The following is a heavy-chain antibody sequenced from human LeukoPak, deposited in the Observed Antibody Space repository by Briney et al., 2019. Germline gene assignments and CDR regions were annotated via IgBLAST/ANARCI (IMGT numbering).Heavy chain of an antibody. D-gene: IGHD3-22*01. V-gene: IGHV3-23*01. CDR2: ISGAGSAT. Sequence: GGSLRLSCAASGFTFSNYAMSWVRQAPGKGLEWVSAISGAGSATFYADSVKGRFTISRDNGKNTLYLQMNSLRAEDTAVYYCARGSTYYDSSGQVPFDYWGQGTLVTVSS. CDR1: GFTFSNYA. J-gene: IGHJ4*02. CDR3: ARGSTYYDSSGQVPFDY.